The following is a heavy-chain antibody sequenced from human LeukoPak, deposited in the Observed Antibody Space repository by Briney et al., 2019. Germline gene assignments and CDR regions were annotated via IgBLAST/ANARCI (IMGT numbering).Heavy chain of an antibody. CDR1: GGSISSGDYY. D-gene: IGHD5-12*01. CDR2: IYYSGST. V-gene: IGHV4-30-4*08. J-gene: IGHJ4*02. CDR3: ARDLIPRGYSGYGYFDY. Sequence: SETLSLTCTVSGGSISSGDYYWSWIRQPPGKGLEWIGYIYYSGSTYYNPSLKSRVTISVDTSKNQFPLKLSSVTAADTAVYYCARDLIPRGYSGYGYFDYWGQGTLVTVSS.